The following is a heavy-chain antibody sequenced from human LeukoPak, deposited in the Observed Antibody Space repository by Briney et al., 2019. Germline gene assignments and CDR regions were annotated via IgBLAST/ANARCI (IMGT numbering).Heavy chain of an antibody. J-gene: IGHJ4*02. Sequence: PSETLSLTCTVSGYSISSGYYWGWIRQPPGKGLEWIGSIYHSGSTYYNPSLKSRVTISVDTSKNQFSLKLGSVTAADTAVYYCARDSRPNRGEFDYWGQGTLVTVSS. D-gene: IGHD3-16*01. CDR1: GYSISSGYY. V-gene: IGHV4-38-2*02. CDR3: ARDSRPNRGEFDY. CDR2: IYHSGST.